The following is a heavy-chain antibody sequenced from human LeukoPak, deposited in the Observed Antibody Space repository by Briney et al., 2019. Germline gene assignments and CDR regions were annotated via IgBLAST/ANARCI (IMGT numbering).Heavy chain of an antibody. D-gene: IGHD2-15*01. V-gene: IGHV4-34*01. Sequence: PSETLSLTCAVYGGSFSGYYWSWIRQPPGKGLEWIGEINHSGSTNYNPSLKSRVTISVDTSKNQFSLKLSSVTAADTAVYYCARGKRWSDAFDIWGQGTMVTVSS. CDR1: GGSFSGYY. CDR3: ARGKRWSDAFDI. CDR2: INHSGST. J-gene: IGHJ3*02.